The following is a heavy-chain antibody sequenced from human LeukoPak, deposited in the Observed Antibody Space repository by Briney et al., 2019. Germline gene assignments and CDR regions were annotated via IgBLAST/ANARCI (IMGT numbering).Heavy chain of an antibody. CDR2: IYYSGST. CDR1: GGSISSSSYY. V-gene: IGHV4-39*02. D-gene: IGHD3-9*01. CDR3: AREGVYDILTGYRYFDY. J-gene: IGHJ4*02. Sequence: SETLSLTCTVSGGSISSSSYYWGWIRQPPGKGLEWIGRIYYSGSTYYNPSLKSRVTISVDTSKNQFSLKLSSVTAADTAVYYCAREGVYDILTGYRYFDYWGQGTLVTVSS.